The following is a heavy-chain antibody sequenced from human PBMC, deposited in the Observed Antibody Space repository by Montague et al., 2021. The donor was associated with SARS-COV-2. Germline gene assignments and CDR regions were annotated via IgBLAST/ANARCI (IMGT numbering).Heavy chain of an antibody. J-gene: IGHJ4*02. CDR2: IYSFGLT. CDR1: GFTLNEFA. CDR3: AKTLYGSSQKGFDH. V-gene: IGHV3-23*03. Sequence: SLRLSCAASGFTLNEFAVTWVRQAPGKGLECVSLIYSFGLTFYSDSVKGRFIISRDVSKNTLHLEMSSLRAEDTAVYYCAKTLYGSSQKGFDHWGQGTLVTVSS. D-gene: IGHD3-10*01.